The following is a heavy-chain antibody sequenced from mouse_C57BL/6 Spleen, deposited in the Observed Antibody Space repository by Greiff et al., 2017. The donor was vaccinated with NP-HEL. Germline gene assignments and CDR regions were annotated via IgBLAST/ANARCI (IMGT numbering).Heavy chain of an antibody. CDR2: INPSDSDT. D-gene: IGHD2-4*01. V-gene: IGHV1-74*01. J-gene: IGHJ3*01. CDR3: APGGDYAFAY. CDR1: GYTFTSYW. Sequence: QVQLQQSGAELVKPGASVKVSCKASGYTFTSYWMHWVKQRPGQGLEWIGRINPSDSDTNYNQKFKGKATLTVDKSSSTAYMQLSSLTSEDSAVYYCAPGGDYAFAYWGQGTLVTDSA.